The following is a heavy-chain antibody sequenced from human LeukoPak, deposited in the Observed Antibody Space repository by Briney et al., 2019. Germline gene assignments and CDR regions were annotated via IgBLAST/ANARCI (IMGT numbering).Heavy chain of an antibody. CDR3: ARDDCSGGSCYIDY. Sequence: ASVKVSCKASGGTFSSYAISWVRQAPGQGLEWMGGIIPIFGTANYAQKFQGRVTITADESTSTAYMELSSLRSEDTAVYYCARDDCSGGSCYIDYWGQGTLVTVSS. V-gene: IGHV1-69*13. J-gene: IGHJ4*02. D-gene: IGHD2-15*01. CDR1: GGTFSSYA. CDR2: IIPIFGTA.